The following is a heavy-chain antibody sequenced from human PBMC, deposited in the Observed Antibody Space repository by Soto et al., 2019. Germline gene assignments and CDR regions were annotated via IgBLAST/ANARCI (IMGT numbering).Heavy chain of an antibody. CDR2: ISYDGSNK. CDR1: GFTFSSYG. D-gene: IGHD3-22*01. V-gene: IGHV3-30*18. J-gene: IGHJ4*02. CDR3: AKTYYYDSSGYPPLLYFDY. Sequence: GGALRLSLAASGFTFSSYGMRWVRQAPGKGLEWVGVISYDGSNKYYADSVKGRFTISRDNSKNTLYLQMNSLRAEDTAVYYCAKTYYYDSSGYPPLLYFDYWGQGTLVTVSS.